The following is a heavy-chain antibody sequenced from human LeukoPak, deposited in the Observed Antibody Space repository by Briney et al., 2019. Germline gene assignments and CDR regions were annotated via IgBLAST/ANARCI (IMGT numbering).Heavy chain of an antibody. CDR3: ARGAPTGTTRLDY. CDR1: GFTFSSYG. V-gene: IGHV3-33*01. D-gene: IGHD1-7*01. CDR2: IWYDASNK. J-gene: IGHJ4*02. Sequence: GGSLRLSCAASGFTFSSYGMHWVPQAPGEGREGVAVIWYDASNKYYADPVRGRVTISRDNSKNTLHLQMNSLRAEDTAVFYCARGAPTGTTRLDYWGQGTLVTVSS.